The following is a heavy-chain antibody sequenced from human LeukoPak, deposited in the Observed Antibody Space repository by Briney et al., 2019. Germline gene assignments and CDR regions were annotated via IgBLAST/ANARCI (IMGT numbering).Heavy chain of an antibody. D-gene: IGHD2-8*01. CDR1: GGSISSYY. CDR3: ARDQILNGMDV. Sequence: SETLSLTCTVSGGSISSYYWSWIRQTPAKGLEWIGYIYYTGSTNYNPSLNSRITISVDTSKNQFSLKLSSVTAADTAVYYCARDQILNGMDVWGQGTTVTVSS. J-gene: IGHJ6*02. CDR2: IYYTGST. V-gene: IGHV4-59*01.